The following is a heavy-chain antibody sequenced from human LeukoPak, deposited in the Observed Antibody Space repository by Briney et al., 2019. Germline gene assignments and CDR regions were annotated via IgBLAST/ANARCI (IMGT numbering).Heavy chain of an antibody. CDR1: GFTFSSYS. Sequence: GGSLRLSCAASGFTFSSYSMIWVRQAPGKVLEWVSYISSSSSTIYYADSVKGRFTISRDNAKNSLYLQMNSLRAEDTAVYYCAELGITMIGGVWGKGTTVTISS. V-gene: IGHV3-48*04. J-gene: IGHJ6*04. D-gene: IGHD3-10*02. CDR2: ISSSSSTI. CDR3: AELGITMIGGV.